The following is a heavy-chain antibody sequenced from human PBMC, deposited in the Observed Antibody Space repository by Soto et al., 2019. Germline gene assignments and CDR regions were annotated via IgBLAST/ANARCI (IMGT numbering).Heavy chain of an antibody. J-gene: IGHJ4*02. CDR1: GYIFTNHY. V-gene: IGHV1-46*01. D-gene: IGHD3-22*01. CDR2: INPSGGST. CDR3: ARADYYDRSGFYYDC. Sequence: ASVKGSCKASGYIFTNHYIHWVRQAPGQGLEWMGIINPSGGSTNYLQKFQGRITMTRDTSTSTVYMELSSLRSEDTAVYFCARADYYDRSGFYYDCWGQGSLVTVSS.